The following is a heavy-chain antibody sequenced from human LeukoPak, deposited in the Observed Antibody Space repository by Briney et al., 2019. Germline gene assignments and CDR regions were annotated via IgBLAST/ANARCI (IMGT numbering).Heavy chain of an antibody. V-gene: IGHV1-18*04. CDR1: GYTFTSYG. J-gene: IGHJ4*02. CDR3: ASTPFGGVFDY. Sequence: ASVKVSWKASGYTFTSYGISWVRQAPGQGLEWMGWISAYNGNTNYAQKLQGRVTMTTDTSTSTAYMELRSLRSDDTAVYYCASTPFGGVFDYWGQGTLVTVSS. CDR2: ISAYNGNT. D-gene: IGHD3-10*01.